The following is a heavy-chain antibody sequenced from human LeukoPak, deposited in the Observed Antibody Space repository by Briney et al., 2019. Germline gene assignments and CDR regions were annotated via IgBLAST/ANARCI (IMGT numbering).Heavy chain of an antibody. CDR2: IYYSGIT. CDR1: GGSISSGFYY. D-gene: IGHD6-19*01. J-gene: IGHJ4*02. CDR3: ARAGYSSGWYDY. V-gene: IGHV4-39*07. Sequence: SETLSLTCTVSGGSISSGFYYWAWIRQPPGKGLEWIGSIYYSGITYYNPSLKSPVTISVDTAKNQFSLKLSSVTAADTAVYYCARAGYSSGWYDYWGQGTLVTVSS.